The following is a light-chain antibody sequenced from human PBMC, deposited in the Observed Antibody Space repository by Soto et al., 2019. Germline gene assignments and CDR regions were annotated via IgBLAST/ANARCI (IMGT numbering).Light chain of an antibody. CDR1: QSISSY. CDR3: QQSNSYPAT. J-gene: IGKJ4*01. Sequence: DIQLTQSPSFLSASLGDRATITCRASQSISSYLGWYQQKPGKAPKLLIYAASTLQSGVPSRFSGSGSGTEFTLTISSLQPEDFATFYCQQSNSYPATFGGGTKVEIK. V-gene: IGKV1-9*01. CDR2: AAS.